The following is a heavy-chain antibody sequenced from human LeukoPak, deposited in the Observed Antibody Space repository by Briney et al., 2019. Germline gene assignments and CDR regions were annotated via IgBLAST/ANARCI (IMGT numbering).Heavy chain of an antibody. J-gene: IGHJ6*03. CDR3: ARAPHFYDILTGYYYYYYYMDV. V-gene: IGHV3-23*01. Sequence: PGGSLRLSCAASGFTFSSYGMSWVRQAPGKGLEWASAISGSGGSTYYADSVKGRFTISRDNSKNTLYLQMNSLRAEDTAVYYCARAPHFYDILTGYYYYYYYMDVWGKGTTVTISS. CDR1: GFTFSSYG. CDR2: ISGSGGST. D-gene: IGHD3-9*01.